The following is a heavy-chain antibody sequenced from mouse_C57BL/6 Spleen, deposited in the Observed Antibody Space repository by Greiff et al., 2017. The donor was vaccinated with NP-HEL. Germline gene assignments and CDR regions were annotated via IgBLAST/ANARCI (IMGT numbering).Heavy chain of an antibody. Sequence: EVKLVESGGGLVQPGGSMKLSCAASGFTFSDAWMDWVRQSPEKGLEWVAEIRNKANNHATYYAESVKGRFTISIDDSKSSVYLQMNSLRAEDTGIYYCTRDYDYDGYFDYWGQGTTLTVSS. D-gene: IGHD2-4*01. J-gene: IGHJ2*01. V-gene: IGHV6-6*01. CDR1: GFTFSDAW. CDR2: IRNKANNHAT. CDR3: TRDYDYDGYFDY.